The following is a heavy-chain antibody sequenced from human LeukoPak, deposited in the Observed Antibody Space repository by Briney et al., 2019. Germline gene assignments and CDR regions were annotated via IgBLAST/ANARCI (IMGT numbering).Heavy chain of an antibody. V-gene: IGHV3-7*01. CDR1: GFTFSSYW. Sequence: GGSLRLSCAASGFTFSSYWMSWVRQAPGKGLEWVANIKQDGSEKYYVDSVKGRFTISRDNSKNTLYLQMNSLRAEDTAVYYCARDLCSGGSCYPFDYWGQGTLVTVSS. CDR3: ARDLCSGGSCYPFDY. J-gene: IGHJ4*02. D-gene: IGHD2-15*01. CDR2: IKQDGSEK.